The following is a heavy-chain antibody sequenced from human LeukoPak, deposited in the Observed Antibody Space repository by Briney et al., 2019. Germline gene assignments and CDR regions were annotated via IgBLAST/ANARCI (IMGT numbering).Heavy chain of an antibody. J-gene: IGHJ5*02. CDR2: ISAYNGNT. CDR1: GYTFTSYG. D-gene: IGHD3-3*01. CDR3: ARDAYDFWSGYYLNWFDP. Sequence: GASVKVSCKASGYTFTSYGISWVRQAPGQGLEWMGWISAYNGNTNYAQKLQGRVTMTTDTSTSTAYMELRSLRSDDTAVYYCARDAYDFWSGYYLNWFDPWGQGTLVTVSS. V-gene: IGHV1-18*01.